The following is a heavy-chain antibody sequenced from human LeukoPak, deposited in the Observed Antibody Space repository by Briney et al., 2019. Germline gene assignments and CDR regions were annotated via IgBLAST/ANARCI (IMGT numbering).Heavy chain of an antibody. CDR2: ISYDGSNK. CDR1: GFTFSSYA. Sequence: GGSLRLSCAASGFTFSSYAMHWVRQAPGKGLEWVAVISYDGSNKYYADSVKGRFIISRDNSKNTLYLQMNSLRAEDTAVYYCARDNLDPFEYSSSIDYWGQGTLVTVSS. D-gene: IGHD6-6*01. V-gene: IGHV3-30*04. J-gene: IGHJ4*02. CDR3: ARDNLDPFEYSSSIDY.